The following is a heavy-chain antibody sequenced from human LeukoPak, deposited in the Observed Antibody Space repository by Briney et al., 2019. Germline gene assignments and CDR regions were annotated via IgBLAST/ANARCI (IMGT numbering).Heavy chain of an antibody. CDR1: GYTFTSYA. Sequence: ASVKVSCKASGYTFTSYAMHWVRQAPGQRLEWMGWINAGNGNTKYSQEFQGRVTITRDKSASAVYMELSSLRSDDMAVYYCARVVRYSSGPLTDLLPYYFDYWGQGTLVTVSS. CDR2: INAGNGNT. J-gene: IGHJ4*02. V-gene: IGHV1-3*03. D-gene: IGHD6-19*01. CDR3: ARVVRYSSGPLTDLLPYYFDY.